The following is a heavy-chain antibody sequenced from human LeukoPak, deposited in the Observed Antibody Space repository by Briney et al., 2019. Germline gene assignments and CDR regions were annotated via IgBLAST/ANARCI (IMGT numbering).Heavy chain of an antibody. D-gene: IGHD3-10*01. V-gene: IGHV1-69*02. Sequence: SVKVSCKASGGTFSSYTISWVRQAPGQGLEWMGRIIPILGIANYAQKFQGRVTITADKSTSTAYMELSSLRSEDTAVYYCASPGRLTTMVRGVNDYRGQGTLVTVSS. CDR1: GGTFSSYT. CDR3: ASPGRLTTMVRGVNDY. J-gene: IGHJ4*02. CDR2: IIPILGIA.